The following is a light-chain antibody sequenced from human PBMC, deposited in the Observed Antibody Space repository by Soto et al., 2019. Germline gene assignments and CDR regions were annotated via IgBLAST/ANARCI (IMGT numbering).Light chain of an antibody. J-gene: IGLJ3*02. CDR2: DVS. CDR3: SSYTSSSSSRV. CDR1: SSDVGGYNY. V-gene: IGLV2-14*01. Sequence: QSALTQPASVSESPGQSITISCTGTSSDVGGYNYVSWYQQHPGKAPKLMIYDVSNRPSGVSNRFSGSKSGNTASLTISGLQAEDEADYYCSSYTSSSSSRVFGGGTKLTVL.